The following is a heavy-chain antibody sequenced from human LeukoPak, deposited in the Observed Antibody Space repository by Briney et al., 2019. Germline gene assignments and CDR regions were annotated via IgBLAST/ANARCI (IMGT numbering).Heavy chain of an antibody. CDR1: GFTFSSYA. Sequence: GGSLRLSCAASGFTFSSYAMSWVRQAPGKGLEWVSAISGSGGSTYYADSVMGRFTISRDNSKNTLYLQLNSLSADDTAVYYCARDSALAQAVMFDYWGQGTLVTVSS. V-gene: IGHV3-23*01. CDR3: ARDSALAQAVMFDY. D-gene: IGHD6-19*01. CDR2: ISGSGGST. J-gene: IGHJ4*02.